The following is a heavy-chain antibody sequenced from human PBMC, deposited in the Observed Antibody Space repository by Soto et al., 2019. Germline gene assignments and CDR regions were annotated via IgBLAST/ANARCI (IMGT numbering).Heavy chain of an antibody. CDR1: GYTLTRYS. CDR2: INAGNGNT. CDR3: AILGTYYFDNSDNYFDF. V-gene: IGHV1-3*01. J-gene: IGHJ4*02. Sequence: ASVKGSCKASGYTLTRYSVHWVRQAPGQRLEWMGWINAGNGNTKFSQKFQGRVTITRDTSASTAYMELRGLRSEDTAVYYCAILGTYYFDNSDNYFDFWGQGTLVTVSS. D-gene: IGHD3-22*01.